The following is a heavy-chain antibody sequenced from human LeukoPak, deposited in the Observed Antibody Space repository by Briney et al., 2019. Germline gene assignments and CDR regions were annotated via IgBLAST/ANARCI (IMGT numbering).Heavy chain of an antibody. V-gene: IGHV4-59*08. CDR3: ARLNWARWWFDP. Sequence: SETLSLTCSVSGASISSYYWSWIRQPPGKGLEWIAYIYYSGSTNYNPSLKGRVTISVDTSKNQFSLELSSVTAADTAVYYCARLNWARWWFDPWGQGTLVTVSS. J-gene: IGHJ5*02. CDR2: IYYSGST. D-gene: IGHD1-1*01. CDR1: GASISSYY.